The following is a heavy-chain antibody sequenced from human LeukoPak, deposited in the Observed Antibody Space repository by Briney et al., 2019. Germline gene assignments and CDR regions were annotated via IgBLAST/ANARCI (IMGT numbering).Heavy chain of an antibody. CDR2: ISGSGGST. CDR1: GFTFSSYS. V-gene: IGHV3-23*01. Sequence: GGSLRLSCAASGFTFSSYSMNWVRQAPGKGLEWVSAISGSGGSTYYADSVKGRFTISRDNSKNTLYLQMNSLRAEDTAVYYCANGDGSGGFDYWGQGTLVTVSS. J-gene: IGHJ4*02. D-gene: IGHD3-10*01. CDR3: ANGDGSGGFDY.